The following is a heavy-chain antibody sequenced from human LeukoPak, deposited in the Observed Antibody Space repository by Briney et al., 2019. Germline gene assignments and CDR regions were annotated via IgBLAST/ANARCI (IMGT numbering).Heavy chain of an antibody. CDR3: VRHYRLNTGFDY. Sequence: PGGSLRLSCAASGFTFSSYAMSWVRQPPGKGLEWIGSIFNGGSTYYNSSLQSRVTISVDTSKNQFSLRLSSVTAADTAVYYCVRHYRLNTGFDYWGQGTLVTVSS. CDR2: IFNGGST. J-gene: IGHJ4*02. CDR1: GFTFSSYA. D-gene: IGHD1-1*01. V-gene: IGHV4-39*01.